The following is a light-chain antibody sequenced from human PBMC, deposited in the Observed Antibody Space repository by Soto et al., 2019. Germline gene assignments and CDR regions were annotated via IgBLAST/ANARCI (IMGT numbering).Light chain of an antibody. J-gene: IGLJ3*02. Sequence: QSVLTQPPSVSGAPGQRVTISCTGSSSNIGAGYDVHWYQQLPGTAPKLLISGNSNRPSGVPDRFSGSKSGTSASLAITGLHAEDEAHYYCQSYDSSLSGWVFGGGTKLTVL. CDR2: GNS. V-gene: IGLV1-40*01. CDR1: SSNIGAGYD. CDR3: QSYDSSLSGWV.